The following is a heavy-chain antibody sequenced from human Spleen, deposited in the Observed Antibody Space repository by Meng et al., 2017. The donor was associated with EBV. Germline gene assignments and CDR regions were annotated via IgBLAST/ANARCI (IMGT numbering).Heavy chain of an antibody. J-gene: IGHJ4*02. CDR3: ATVDYGDYEFDY. D-gene: IGHD4-17*01. V-gene: IGHV4-61*01. CDR2: IYDSGSA. CDR1: GGSVSSGIYY. Sequence: QVQLQESGPGLVKASETLSLMCTVSGGSVSSGIYYWSRIRQPPGKGLEWIGYIYDSGSANYNPSLKSRVTISIDMSKNQFSLKLSSVTAADTAAYYCATVDYGDYEFDYWGQGTLVTVSS.